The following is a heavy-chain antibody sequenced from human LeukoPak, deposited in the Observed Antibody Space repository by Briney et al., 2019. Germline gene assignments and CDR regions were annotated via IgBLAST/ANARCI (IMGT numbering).Heavy chain of an antibody. CDR1: GFSFDDNA. CDR2: IYSGGAT. V-gene: IGHV3-66*01. D-gene: IGHD1-26*01. Sequence: PGGSLRLSCAASGFSFDDNAMYWVRQAPGKGLEWVSVIYSGGATYYSDSVKGRFTISRDNSKNTLYLQMNSLRIEDTAVYYCAKGLLSNSQRGYFDCWGQGALVSVSS. J-gene: IGHJ4*02. CDR3: AKGLLSNSQRGYFDC.